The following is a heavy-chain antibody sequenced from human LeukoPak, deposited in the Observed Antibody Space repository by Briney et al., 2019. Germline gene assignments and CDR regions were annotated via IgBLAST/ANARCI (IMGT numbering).Heavy chain of an antibody. CDR1: GGSFSGYY. Sequence: SETLSLTCAVYGGSFSGYYWSWIRQPPAKGLEWIGEINHSGSTNYNPSLKSRVTISVDTSKNQFSLKLSSVTAADTAVYYCARLPQGYYYGSGRYYFDYWGQGTLVTVPS. CDR2: INHSGST. V-gene: IGHV4-34*01. D-gene: IGHD3-10*01. J-gene: IGHJ4*02. CDR3: ARLPQGYYYGSGRYYFDY.